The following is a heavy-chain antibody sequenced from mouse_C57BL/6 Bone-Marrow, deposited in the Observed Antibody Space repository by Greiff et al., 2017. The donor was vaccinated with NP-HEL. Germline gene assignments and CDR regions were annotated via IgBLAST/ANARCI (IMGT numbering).Heavy chain of an antibody. Sequence: VQLQQSGPELVKPGASVKMSCKASGYTFTDYNMHWVKQSHGKSLEWIGYINPNNGGTSYNQKFKGKATLTVNKSSSTAYMELRSLTSEDSAVYYCARKRNYGSSYVGYAMDYWGQGTSVTVSS. D-gene: IGHD1-1*01. CDR3: ARKRNYGSSYVGYAMDY. CDR2: INPNNGGT. J-gene: IGHJ4*01. CDR1: GYTFTDYN. V-gene: IGHV1-22*01.